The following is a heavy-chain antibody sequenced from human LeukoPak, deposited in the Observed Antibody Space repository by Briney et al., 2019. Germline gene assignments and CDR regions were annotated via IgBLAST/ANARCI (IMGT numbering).Heavy chain of an antibody. CDR2: IIPIFGTA. V-gene: IGHV1-69*05. D-gene: IGHD6-19*01. CDR1: GGTFSSYA. Sequence: SVKVSCKASGGTFSSYATSWVRQAPGQGLEWMGRIIPIFGTANHAQKFQGRVTITTDESTSTAYMELSSLRSEDTAVYYCARDLLAVAGIAFDIWGQGTMVTVSS. J-gene: IGHJ3*02. CDR3: ARDLLAVAGIAFDI.